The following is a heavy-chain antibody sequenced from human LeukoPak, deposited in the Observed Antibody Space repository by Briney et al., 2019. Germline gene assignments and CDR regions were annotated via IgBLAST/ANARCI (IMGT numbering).Heavy chain of an antibody. Sequence: ASVKVSCKASGYMITGYYMHWVRQAPGQALEWMGWINANNDGSIYAQKFQGRVTMTRDTSINTAYMELSRLRSDDTAVYYCARKRGVGVDTNAFDMWGQGTMVTVSS. V-gene: IGHV1-2*02. D-gene: IGHD3-3*01. CDR1: GYMITGYY. CDR3: ARKRGVGVDTNAFDM. CDR2: INANNDGS. J-gene: IGHJ3*02.